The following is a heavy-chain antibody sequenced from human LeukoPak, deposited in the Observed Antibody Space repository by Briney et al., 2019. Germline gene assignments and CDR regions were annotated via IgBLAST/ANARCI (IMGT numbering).Heavy chain of an antibody. D-gene: IGHD1-26*01. CDR3: ARDSDDWYFDL. V-gene: IGHV3-33*01. Sequence: GGSLRLSCAASGFTFSSYGMHWVRQAPGKGLEWVAVIWYDGSNKYYADSVKGRFTISRDNSKNTLYLQMNSLRAEDTAVYYCARDSDDWYFDLWGRGTLVTVSS. CDR2: IWYDGSNK. J-gene: IGHJ2*01. CDR1: GFTFSSYG.